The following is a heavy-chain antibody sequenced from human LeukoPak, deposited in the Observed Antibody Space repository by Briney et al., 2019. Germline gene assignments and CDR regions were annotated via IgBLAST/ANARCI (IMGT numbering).Heavy chain of an antibody. V-gene: IGHV3-21*01. CDR1: GFTFSSYA. CDR3: ARDRYYDFWSGYSYDAFDI. CDR2: ISSSSSYI. Sequence: GGSLRLSCAASGFTFSSYAMSWVRQAPGKGLEWVSSISSSSSYIYYADSVKGRFTISRDNAKNSLYLQMNSLRAEDTAVYYCARDRYYDFWSGYSYDAFDIWGQGTMVTVSS. J-gene: IGHJ3*02. D-gene: IGHD3-3*01.